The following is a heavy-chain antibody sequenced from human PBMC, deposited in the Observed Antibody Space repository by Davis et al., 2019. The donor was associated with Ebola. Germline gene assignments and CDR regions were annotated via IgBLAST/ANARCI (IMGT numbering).Heavy chain of an antibody. D-gene: IGHD5-12*01. J-gene: IGHJ6*02. Sequence: ASVKVSCKASGYTFTSYGISWVRQAPGQGLEWMGWISAYNGNTNYAQKLQGRVTMTTDTSTSTAYMELRSLRSDDTAVYYCARDPPYGGYVRDYYYGMDVWGQGTTVTVSS. CDR1: GYTFTSYG. CDR2: ISAYNGNT. CDR3: ARDPPYGGYVRDYYYGMDV. V-gene: IGHV1-18*01.